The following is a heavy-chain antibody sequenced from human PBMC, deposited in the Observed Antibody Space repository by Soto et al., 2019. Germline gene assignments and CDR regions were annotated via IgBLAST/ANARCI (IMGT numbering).Heavy chain of an antibody. CDR3: ARGRGSGNVYYYYYMDV. Sequence: QVQLQESGPGLVKPSQTLSLTCTVSGGSISSGGYYWSWIRQHPGKGLEWIGCIYYSGSTYYTPSLKSRVTISVDTSKNQFSLKLSSVTAADTAVYYCARGRGSGNVYYYYYMDVWGKGTTVTVSS. V-gene: IGHV4-31*03. CDR1: GGSISSGGYY. J-gene: IGHJ6*03. CDR2: IYYSGST. D-gene: IGHD3-10*01.